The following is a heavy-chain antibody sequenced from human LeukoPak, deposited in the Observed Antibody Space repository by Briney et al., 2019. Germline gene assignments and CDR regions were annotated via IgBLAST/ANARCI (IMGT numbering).Heavy chain of an antibody. J-gene: IGHJ4*02. CDR1: GFTFSSYA. CDR2: ISCDGSNK. CDR3: ARGPPDY. V-gene: IGHV3-30-3*01. Sequence: GGSLRLSCAASGFTFSSYAMHWVRQAPGKGLEWVAVISCDGSNKYYADSVKGRFTISRDNSKNTLYLQMNSLRAEDTAVYYCARGPPDYWGQGTLVTVSS.